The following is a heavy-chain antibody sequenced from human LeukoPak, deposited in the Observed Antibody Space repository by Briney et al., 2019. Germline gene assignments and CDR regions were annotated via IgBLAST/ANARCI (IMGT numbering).Heavy chain of an antibody. D-gene: IGHD4-23*01. J-gene: IGHJ3*02. CDR3: ARVGGGNSHSPFRDDAFDI. CDR2: ISSSSSYI. Sequence: GGSLRLSCAASGFTFSSYSMNWVRQAPGKGLEWVSSISSSSSYIYYADSVKGRFTISRDNAKNSLYLQMNSLRAEDTAVYYCARVGGGNSHSPFRDDAFDIWGQGTMVTVSS. V-gene: IGHV3-21*01. CDR1: GFTFSSYS.